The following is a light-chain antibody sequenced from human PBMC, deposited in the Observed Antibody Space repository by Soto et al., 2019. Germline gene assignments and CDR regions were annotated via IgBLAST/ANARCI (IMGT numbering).Light chain of an antibody. CDR2: GAS. CDR1: QSVDDY. J-gene: IGKJ1*01. Sequence: EILLTQSPDTLSVSLGERATLSCRASQSVDDYLAWYQQRPGQSPRLLIYGASTRATGVPPRVSGSGSGTAFTLTITSLQSEDFAVYYCQQYNTWPRTFGQGTKVDIK. CDR3: QQYNTWPRT. V-gene: IGKV3-15*01.